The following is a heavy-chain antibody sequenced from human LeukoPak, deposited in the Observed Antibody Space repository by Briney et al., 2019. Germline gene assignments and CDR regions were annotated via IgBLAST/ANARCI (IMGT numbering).Heavy chain of an antibody. V-gene: IGHV3-73*01. D-gene: IGHD3-3*01. J-gene: IGHJ4*02. CDR3: TRGSPDFWSGYTFDY. CDR2: IRSKANSYAT. Sequence: GGSLRLSCAASGFTFSGSAMHWVRQASGKGLEWVGRIRSKANSYATAYAASVKGRFTISRDDSKNTAYLQMNSLKTEDTAVYYCTRGSPDFWSGYTFDYWGQGTLVTVSS. CDR1: GFTFSGSA.